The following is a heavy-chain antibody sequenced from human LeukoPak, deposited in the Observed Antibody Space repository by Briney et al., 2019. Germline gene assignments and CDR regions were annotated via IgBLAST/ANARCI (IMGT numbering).Heavy chain of an antibody. Sequence: SVKVSCKASAGTFTSYAFSWVRHAPGQGLEWMGGTIPIFGTANYAQKLQGRVTITADESTSTAYMELSSLRSEDTAVYYCARDPYDSGSWKRLFDPWGQGTLVTVSS. V-gene: IGHV1-69*13. CDR2: TIPIFGTA. J-gene: IGHJ5*02. D-gene: IGHD1-26*01. CDR3: ARDPYDSGSWKRLFDP. CDR1: AGTFTSYA.